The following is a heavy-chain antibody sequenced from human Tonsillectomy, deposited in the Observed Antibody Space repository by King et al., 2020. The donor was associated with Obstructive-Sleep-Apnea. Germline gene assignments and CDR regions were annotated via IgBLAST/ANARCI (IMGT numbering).Heavy chain of an antibody. V-gene: IGHV3-30*04. D-gene: IGHD4-11*01. CDR3: ARDKYNDYPLVSEMAV. Sequence: VQLVESGGGVVQPGGSLRLSCAASGFTFSSYSMHSGRQAPGKGLEWVTLISNNGNDKNYADSVKGRFTVSRDNSKDRLYLQVSSLRVEDTAIYYCARDKYNDYPLVSEMAVWGQGTTVTVSS. J-gene: IGHJ6*02. CDR1: GFTFSSYS. CDR2: ISNNGNDK.